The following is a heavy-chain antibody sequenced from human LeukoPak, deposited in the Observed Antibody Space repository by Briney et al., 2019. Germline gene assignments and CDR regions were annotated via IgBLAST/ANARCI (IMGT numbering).Heavy chain of an antibody. J-gene: IGHJ4*02. CDR2: INPNSGGT. Sequence: GASVKVSCKASGYTFTGYYMHWVRQAPGQGLEWMGWINPNSGGTNYAQKFQGRVTMTRDTSISTAYMELSRLRSDDTAVYYCARRSGRQLCYFSAGEFYYWGQGTLVTVSS. V-gene: IGHV1-2*02. D-gene: IGHD5-18*01. CDR1: GYTFTGYY. CDR3: ARRSGRQLCYFSAGEFYY.